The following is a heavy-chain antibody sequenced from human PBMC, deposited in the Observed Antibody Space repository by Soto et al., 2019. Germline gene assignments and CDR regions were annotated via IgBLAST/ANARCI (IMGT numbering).Heavy chain of an antibody. V-gene: IGHV4-34*01. Sequence: SETLSLTCAVYGGSFSAYYWSWIRQPPGKGLEWIGEINHSGSTNYNPSLNSRVTISVDTSKNQFSLKLSSVTAADTAVYYCARAHAYCSSTSCYFGAFDIWGQGTMVTVSS. J-gene: IGHJ3*02. CDR2: INHSGST. D-gene: IGHD2-2*01. CDR1: GGSFSAYY. CDR3: ARAHAYCSSTSCYFGAFDI.